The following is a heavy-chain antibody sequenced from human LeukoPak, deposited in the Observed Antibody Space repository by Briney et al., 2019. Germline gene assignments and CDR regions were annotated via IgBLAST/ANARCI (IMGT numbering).Heavy chain of an antibody. CDR1: GGSISTYH. Sequence: SETLSLTCSVSGGSISTYHWNWIRKPPGKGLEWIGYMQSTGNSKYSPSLKSRVAIFVDTSKNQVVLNLNAVTAANTAVYYCARDKQHSYGRYFDHWGQGMLVTVSS. D-gene: IGHD5-18*01. CDR3: ARDKQHSYGRYFDH. V-gene: IGHV4-59*01. J-gene: IGHJ4*02. CDR2: MQSTGNS.